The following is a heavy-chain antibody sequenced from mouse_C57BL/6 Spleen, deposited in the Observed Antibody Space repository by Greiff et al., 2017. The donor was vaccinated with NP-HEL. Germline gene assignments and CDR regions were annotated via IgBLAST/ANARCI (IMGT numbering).Heavy chain of an antibody. J-gene: IGHJ2*01. V-gene: IGHV14-1*01. CDR1: GFNIKDYY. Sequence: EVQLQQSGAELVRPGASVKLSCTASGFNIKDYYMHWVKQRPEQGLEWIGRIDPEDGDTEYAPKFQGKATMTADTSSNTAYLQLSSLTSEDTAVYYCIYYGNPYYFDYWGQGTTLTVSS. CDR3: IYYGNPYYFDY. CDR2: IDPEDGDT. D-gene: IGHD2-1*01.